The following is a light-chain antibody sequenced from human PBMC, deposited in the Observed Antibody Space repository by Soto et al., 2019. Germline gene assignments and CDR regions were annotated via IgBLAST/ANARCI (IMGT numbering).Light chain of an antibody. CDR3: NSYTDTNTPAL. Sequence: QSALTQPASVSGSPGQSITISCTGSSSDVGRYNYVSWYQQHPGNAPILMIYDVINRPSGVSNRLSGSKSGNTASLTISGLQAEEEADYFCNSYTDTNTPALFAGGPKVTVL. J-gene: IGLJ2*01. V-gene: IGLV2-14*01. CDR1: SSDVGRYNY. CDR2: DVI.